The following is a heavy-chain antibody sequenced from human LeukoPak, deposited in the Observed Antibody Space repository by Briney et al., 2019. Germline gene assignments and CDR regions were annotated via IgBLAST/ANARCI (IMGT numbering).Heavy chain of an antibody. CDR3: AKGKHRGASDYYYYMDV. CDR1: GFTFSSYS. CDR2: ISSSSSYI. V-gene: IGHV3-21*01. Sequence: GGSLRLSCAASGFTFSSYSMNWVRQAPGKGLEWVSSISSSSSYIYYADSVKGRFTISRDNSKNTLYLQMNSLRAEDTAVYYCAKGKHRGASDYYYYMDVWGKGTTVTISS. J-gene: IGHJ6*03. D-gene: IGHD6-6*01.